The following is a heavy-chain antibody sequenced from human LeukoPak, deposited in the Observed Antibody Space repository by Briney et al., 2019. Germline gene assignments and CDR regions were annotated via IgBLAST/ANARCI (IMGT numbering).Heavy chain of an antibody. J-gene: IGHJ5*02. D-gene: IGHD6-13*01. Sequence: GESLKISCKGSGYSFTSYWIGWVRQMPGKGLEWMGIIYPGDSDTRYSPSFQGQVTISADKSISTAYLQWSSLKASDTATYYCARHGKKQQLVGWFDPWGQGTLVTVSS. V-gene: IGHV5-51*01. CDR1: GYSFTSYW. CDR2: IYPGDSDT. CDR3: ARHGKKQQLVGWFDP.